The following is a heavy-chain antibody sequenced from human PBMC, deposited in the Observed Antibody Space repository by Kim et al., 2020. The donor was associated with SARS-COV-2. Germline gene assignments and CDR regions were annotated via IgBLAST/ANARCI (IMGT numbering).Heavy chain of an antibody. CDR3: ARDRSPNYYYYYMDV. V-gene: IGHV1-3*01. J-gene: IGHJ6*03. CDR2: INAGNGNT. CDR1: GYTFTSYA. Sequence: ASVKVSCKASGYTFTSYAMHWVRQAPGQRLEWMGWINAGNGNTKYSQKFQGRVTITRDTSASTAYMELSSLRSEDTAVYYCARDRSPNYYYYYMDVWGKGTTVTVSS.